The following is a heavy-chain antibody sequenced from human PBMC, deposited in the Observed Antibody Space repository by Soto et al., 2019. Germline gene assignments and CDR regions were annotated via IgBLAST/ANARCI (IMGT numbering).Heavy chain of an antibody. V-gene: IGHV4-34*01. D-gene: IGHD6-19*01. J-gene: IGHJ4*02. CDR2: INHSGST. Sequence: SETLSLTCAVYGGSFSGYYWSWIRQPPGKGLEWIGEINHSGSTNYNPSLKSRVTVSVDTSKNQFSLKLSSVTAADTAVYYCARLPSAGPGYWGQGTLVTVSS. CDR1: GGSFSGYY. CDR3: ARLPSAGPGY.